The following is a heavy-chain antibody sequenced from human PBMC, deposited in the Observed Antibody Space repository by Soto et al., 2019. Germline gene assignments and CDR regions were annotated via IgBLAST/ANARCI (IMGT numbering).Heavy chain of an antibody. Sequence: GGSLRLSCAASGFTFSSYGMHWVRQAPGKGLEWVAIISYDGSNKLYADPVKGRFALSRDNSKNMLYLQMNSLRAEDTAVYYCAQDTSIDYWGQGTLVTVS. CDR2: ISYDGSNK. V-gene: IGHV3-30*18. CDR1: GFTFSSYG. CDR3: AQDTSIDY. D-gene: IGHD1-26*01. J-gene: IGHJ4*02.